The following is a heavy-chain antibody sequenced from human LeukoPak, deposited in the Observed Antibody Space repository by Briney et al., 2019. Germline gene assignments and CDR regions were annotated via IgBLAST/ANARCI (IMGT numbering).Heavy chain of an antibody. CDR1: GGSLSSYY. J-gene: IGHJ3*02. D-gene: IGHD3-22*01. V-gene: IGHV4-59*12. Sequence: SQTLSLTCTVSGGSLSSYYWSWIRQPPGKGLEWIGYIYYSGSTNYNPSLKSRVTISVDTSKNQFSLKLSSVTAADTAVYYCARDLLDYYDSSGYSDAFDIWGQGTMVTVSS. CDR2: IYYSGST. CDR3: ARDLLDYYDSSGYSDAFDI.